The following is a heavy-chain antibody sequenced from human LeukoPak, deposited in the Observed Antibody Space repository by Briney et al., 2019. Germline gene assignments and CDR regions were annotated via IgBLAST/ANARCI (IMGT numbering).Heavy chain of an antibody. J-gene: IGHJ5*02. V-gene: IGHV3-21*01. Sequence: GGSLRLSCAASGFTFSSYSMNWVRQAPGKGLEWVSSISSSSSYIYYADSVKGRFTISRDNAKNSLYLQMNSLRAEDTAVYYCARDHHRYWFDPWGQGTLVTVSS. CDR1: GFTFSSYS. CDR3: ARDHHRYWFDP. CDR2: ISSSSSYI.